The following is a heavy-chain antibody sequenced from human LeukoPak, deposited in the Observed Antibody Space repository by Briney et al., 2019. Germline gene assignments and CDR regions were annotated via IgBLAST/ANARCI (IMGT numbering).Heavy chain of an antibody. Sequence: GGSLRLSCAASRFTLSSYVMHWVRQAPGKGLEWVAVISYDGSNEYYADSVKGRFTISRDNSKNTLYLQMNSLRAEDTAVYYCATVVPVDAFDIWGQGTMVTVSS. CDR2: ISYDGSNE. D-gene: IGHD2-2*01. J-gene: IGHJ3*02. CDR1: RFTLSSYV. V-gene: IGHV3-30*04. CDR3: ATVVPVDAFDI.